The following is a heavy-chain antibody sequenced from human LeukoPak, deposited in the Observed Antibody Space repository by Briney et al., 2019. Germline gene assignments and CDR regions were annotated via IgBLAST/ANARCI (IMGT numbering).Heavy chain of an antibody. CDR1: GGSISSGGYY. D-gene: IGHD2-2*03. J-gene: IGHJ4*02. V-gene: IGHV4-31*03. CDR2: IYYSGST. CDR3: ARETWISSILSYFDY. Sequence: SETLSLTRTVSGGSISSGGYYWSWIRQHPGKGLEWIGYIYYSGSTYYNPSLKSRVTISVDTSKNQFSLKLSSVTAADTAVYYCARETWISSILSYFDYWGQGTLVTVSS.